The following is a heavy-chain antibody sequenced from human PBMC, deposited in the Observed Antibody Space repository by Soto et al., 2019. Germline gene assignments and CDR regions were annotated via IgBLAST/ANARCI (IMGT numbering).Heavy chain of an antibody. CDR3: ARGGGELRFLEWLFGGLDY. V-gene: IGHV3-21*01. CDR2: ISSSSSYI. Sequence: EVQLVESGGGLVKPGGSLRLSCAASGFTFSSYSMNWVRQAPGKGLEWVSSISSSSSYIYYADSVKGRFTISRDNAKNPLGLQNQSLGAEGGGVYYLARGGGELRFLEWLFGGLDYWGQGTLVTVSS. CDR1: GFTFSSYS. D-gene: IGHD3-3*01. J-gene: IGHJ4*02.